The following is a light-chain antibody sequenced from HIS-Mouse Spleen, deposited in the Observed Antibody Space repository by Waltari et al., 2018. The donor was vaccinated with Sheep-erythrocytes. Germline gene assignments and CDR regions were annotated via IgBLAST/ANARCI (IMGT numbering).Light chain of an antibody. CDR2: DVS. J-gene: IGLJ1*01. Sequence: QSALTQPRSVSGSPGPSVTISCTGTRSAVGGYNYVPWYQQPPGKAPKLMIYDVSKRPSGVPDRFSGSKSGNTASLTISGLQAEDEADYYCCSYAGSYNHVFATGTKVTVL. CDR3: CSYAGSYNHV. CDR1: RSAVGGYNY. V-gene: IGLV2-11*01.